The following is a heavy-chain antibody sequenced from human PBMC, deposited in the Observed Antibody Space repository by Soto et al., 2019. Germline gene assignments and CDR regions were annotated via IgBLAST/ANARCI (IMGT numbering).Heavy chain of an antibody. J-gene: IGHJ6*02. V-gene: IGHV3-23*01. Sequence: PGGSLRLSCAASGFTFSSYAMSWVRQAPGKGLEWVSAVSGRGGSTKYADSVKGRFVISRDNSNSMLFLQMDSLRGEDTAVYYCAKDSTVTTSLYFYYYGFDVWGQGTTVTVSS. D-gene: IGHD4-17*01. CDR2: VSGRGGST. CDR1: GFTFSSYA. CDR3: AKDSTVTTSLYFYYYGFDV.